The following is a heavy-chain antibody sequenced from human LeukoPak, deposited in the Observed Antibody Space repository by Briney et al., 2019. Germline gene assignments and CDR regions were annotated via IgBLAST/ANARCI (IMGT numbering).Heavy chain of an antibody. J-gene: IGHJ4*02. V-gene: IGHV3-7*01. D-gene: IGHD1-26*01. CDR3: ARVGTWELQRVFDY. CDR2: IHKAGTES. Sequence: GGSLRLSCAASGFTITEYWMTWVRQVPGKGLEWVANIHKAGTESYYVDSVKGRFAISRDNAKNSLYLQLSSLRVDDTAVYYCARVGTWELQRVFDYWGQGTLVTVSS. CDR1: GFTITEYW.